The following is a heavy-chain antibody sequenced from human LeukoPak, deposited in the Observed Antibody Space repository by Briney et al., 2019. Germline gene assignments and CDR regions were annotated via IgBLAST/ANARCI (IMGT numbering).Heavy chain of an antibody. V-gene: IGHV3-9*01. CDR1: GFTLDDYA. Sequence: PGGSLRLSCAASGFTLDDYAMNWVRQAPGKGLEWVSSISWNSGSIGYADSVQGRFTISRDNAKNSLYLQTNSLRAEDTAFYYCAKDIRSSSLGVAVDWGQGTLVTVSS. CDR2: ISWNSGSI. D-gene: IGHD6-6*01. J-gene: IGHJ4*02. CDR3: AKDIRSSSLGVAVD.